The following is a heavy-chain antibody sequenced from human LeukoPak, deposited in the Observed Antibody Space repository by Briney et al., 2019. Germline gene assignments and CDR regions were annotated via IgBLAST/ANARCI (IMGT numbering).Heavy chain of an antibody. CDR1: GSSVNTGYY. CDR2: VYQSGST. V-gene: IGHV4-38-2*02. Sequence: SETLSLTCSVSGSSVNTGYYWGWIRLSPGKGLEWIGSVYQSGSTYYNPSLKSRVTISVDTSKNQFSLNLTSVTAADTAVYYCVRAYGSGYSPIGWLDPWGQGTLVTVSS. J-gene: IGHJ5*02. CDR3: VRAYGSGYSPIGWLDP. D-gene: IGHD5-18*01.